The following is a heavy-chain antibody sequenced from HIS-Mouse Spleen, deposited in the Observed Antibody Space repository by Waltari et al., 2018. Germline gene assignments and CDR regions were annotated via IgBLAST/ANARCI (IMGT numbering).Heavy chain of an antibody. CDR2: IYYSGRT. J-gene: IGHJ2*01. D-gene: IGHD6-13*01. Sequence: QLQLQESGPGLVKPSETLSLTCTVSGGSISSSSYYWGWIRQPPGKGLEWIGSIYYSGRTYSNPSLKSPVTRSVDTSKNPFSLKLSSVTAADTAVYYCAREIPYSSSWYDWYFDLWGRGTLVTVSS. V-gene: IGHV4-39*07. CDR1: GGSISSSSYY. CDR3: AREIPYSSSWYDWYFDL.